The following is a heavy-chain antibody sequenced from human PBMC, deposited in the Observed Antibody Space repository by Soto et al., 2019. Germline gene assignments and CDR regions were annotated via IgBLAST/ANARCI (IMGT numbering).Heavy chain of an antibody. V-gene: IGHV1-69*06. CDR3: ARDLSDTFGGVIVTFDY. CDR1: GGTFSSYA. D-gene: IGHD3-16*02. CDR2: IIPIFGTA. Sequence: SVKVSCKASGGTFSSYAISWVRQAPGQGLEWMGGIIPIFGTANYAQKFQGRVTITADKSTSTAYMELSSLRSEDTAVYYCARDLSDTFGGVIVTFDYWGQGTLVTVSS. J-gene: IGHJ4*02.